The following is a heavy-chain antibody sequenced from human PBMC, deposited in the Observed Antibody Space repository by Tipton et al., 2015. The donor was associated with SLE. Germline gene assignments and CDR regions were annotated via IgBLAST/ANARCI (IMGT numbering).Heavy chain of an antibody. Sequence: QLVQSGAEVKKPGSSVKVSCKASGGTFSSYAISWVRQAPGQGLEWMGIINPSGGSTSYAQKFQGRVTMTRDTSTSTVYMELSSLRSEDTAVYYCARGDSGSYPGPDYWGQGTLVTVSS. J-gene: IGHJ4*02. D-gene: IGHD1-26*01. CDR3: ARGDSGSYPGPDY. CDR1: GGTFSSYA. V-gene: IGHV1-46*01. CDR2: INPSGGST.